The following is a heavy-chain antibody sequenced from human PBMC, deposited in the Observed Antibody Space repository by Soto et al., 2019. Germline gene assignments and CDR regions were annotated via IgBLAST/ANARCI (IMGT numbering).Heavy chain of an antibody. CDR1: GYTFTSYY. Sequence: ASVKVSCKASGYTFTSYYMHWVRQAPGQGLEWMGIINPSGGSTSYAQKFQGRVTMTRDTSTSTVYMELSSLRSEDTAVYYCARSKGPMVRGVITPLGPGSYGMDVWGQGTTVTVS. D-gene: IGHD3-10*01. V-gene: IGHV1-46*01. J-gene: IGHJ6*02. CDR2: INPSGGST. CDR3: ARSKGPMVRGVITPLGPGSYGMDV.